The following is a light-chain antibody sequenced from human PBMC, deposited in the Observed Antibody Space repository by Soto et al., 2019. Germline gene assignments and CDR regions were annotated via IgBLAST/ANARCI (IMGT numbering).Light chain of an antibody. CDR1: SSDVGNYNL. CDR3: CSYAGSTLV. J-gene: IGLJ2*01. V-gene: IGLV2-23*01. Sequence: QSALTQPASVSGSPGQSITISCTGTSSDVGNYNLVSWYQQHPGKAPKLMIYEGSKRPSGVSNRFSGSKSGNTASLTISGLQAEDEADYYCCSYAGSTLVFGGGTKLTVL. CDR2: EGS.